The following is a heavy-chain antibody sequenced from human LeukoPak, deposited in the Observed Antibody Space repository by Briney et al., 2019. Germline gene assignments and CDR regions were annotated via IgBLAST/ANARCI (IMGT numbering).Heavy chain of an antibody. V-gene: IGHV3-48*03. CDR1: GCTFSSYE. CDR2: ISSSGSTI. CDR3: AGGYGSYSPDH. J-gene: IGHJ4*02. D-gene: IGHD1-26*01. Sequence: LPGGSLRLSCAASGCTFSSYEMNWVRQAPAKGLEWVSYISSSGSTIYYADSVKGRFTISRDNAKNSLYLQMNSLRVEDTAIYYCAGGYGSYSPDHWGQGTLVTVSS.